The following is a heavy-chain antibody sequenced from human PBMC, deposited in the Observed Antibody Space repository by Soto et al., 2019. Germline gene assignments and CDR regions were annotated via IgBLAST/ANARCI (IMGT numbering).Heavy chain of an antibody. Sequence: QVQLVQSGAEVKKPGSSVKVSCKASGGTFSRYTINWVRQAPGQGLEWMGRIIPIAAIANYTQKFQGRVTITVDKSSPTAYMELSSLRSDDTAVDYCARGSTIVRGAPSWFDPWGQGTLVTVSS. CDR1: GGTFSRYT. CDR2: IIPIAAIA. D-gene: IGHD3-10*01. V-gene: IGHV1-69*02. CDR3: ARGSTIVRGAPSWFDP. J-gene: IGHJ5*02.